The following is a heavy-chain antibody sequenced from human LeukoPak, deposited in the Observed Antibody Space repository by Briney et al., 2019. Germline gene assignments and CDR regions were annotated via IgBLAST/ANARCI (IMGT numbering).Heavy chain of an antibody. J-gene: IGHJ4*02. D-gene: IGHD6-13*01. CDR3: AKALRSILPAAGTLGY. CDR1: GFTFSSYA. CDR2: ISYDGSNK. Sequence: GGSLRLSCAASGFTFSSYAMHWVRQAPGKGLEWVAVISYDGSNKYYADSVKGRFTISRDNSKNTLYLQMNSLRAEDTAVYYCAKALRSILPAAGTLGYWGQGTLVTVSS. V-gene: IGHV3-30-3*01.